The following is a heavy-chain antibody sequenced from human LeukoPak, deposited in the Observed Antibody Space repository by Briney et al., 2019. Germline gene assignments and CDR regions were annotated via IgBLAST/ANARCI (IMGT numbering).Heavy chain of an antibody. D-gene: IGHD6-19*01. V-gene: IGHV4-59*05. CDR2: IYYSGST. CDR3: ARGSSGWYLGGDY. Sequence: SETLSLTCTVSGGSISSYYWSWIRQPPGKGLEWIGSIYYSGSTYYNPSLKSRVTISVDTSKNQFSLKLSSVTAADTAVYYCARGSSGWYLGGDYWGQGTLVTVSS. CDR1: GGSISSYY. J-gene: IGHJ4*02.